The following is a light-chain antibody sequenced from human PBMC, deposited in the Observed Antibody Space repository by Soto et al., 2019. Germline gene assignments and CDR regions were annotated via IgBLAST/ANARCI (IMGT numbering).Light chain of an antibody. CDR2: SNN. Sequence: QSVLTQPPSASGTPGQRVTISCSGSSSNIGSNTVNWYQQLPGTPPKLLIYSNNQRPSGVPDRFSGSKSRTSAALAISGLQPEDEAEYYCAAWDDSLNGVVFGGGTKLTVL. J-gene: IGLJ2*01. V-gene: IGLV1-44*01. CDR1: SSNIGSNT. CDR3: AAWDDSLNGVV.